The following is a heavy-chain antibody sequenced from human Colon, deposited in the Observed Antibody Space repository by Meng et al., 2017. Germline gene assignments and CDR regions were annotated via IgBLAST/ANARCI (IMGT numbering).Heavy chain of an antibody. CDR1: GFNFSSYS. CDR3: AREWIVPAGFDP. Sequence: EVQLEEAGGGRVKPGGSRRRACVASGFNFSSYSINWVRQAPGKGLEWVSTISSSSRYIYYADSVKGRFTVSRDNGKSSLYLQMNSLRAEDTAVYYCAREWIVPAGFDPWGQGTVVTVSS. CDR2: ISSSSRYI. D-gene: IGHD2-2*01. V-gene: IGHV3-21*01. J-gene: IGHJ5*02.